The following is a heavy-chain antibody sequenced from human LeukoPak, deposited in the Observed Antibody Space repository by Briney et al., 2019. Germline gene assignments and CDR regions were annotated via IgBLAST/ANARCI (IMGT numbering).Heavy chain of an antibody. V-gene: IGHV1-18*01. CDR3: ARGIRGYSYGYDY. J-gene: IGHJ4*02. CDR2: ISAYNGNT. Sequence: ASVKVSCKASGGTFSSYAISWVRQAPGQGLEWMGWISAYNGNTNYAQKLQGRVTITRDTSASTAYMELSSLRSEDTAVYYCARGIRGYSYGYDYWGQGTLVTVSS. CDR1: GGTFSSYA. D-gene: IGHD5-18*01.